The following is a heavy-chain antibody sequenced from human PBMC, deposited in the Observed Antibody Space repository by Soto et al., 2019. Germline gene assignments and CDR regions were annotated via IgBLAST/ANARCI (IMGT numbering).Heavy chain of an antibody. J-gene: IGHJ3*02. CDR1: GFSFSLYT. CDR2: IGSSSNYI. V-gene: IGHV3-21*02. D-gene: IGHD3-10*02. Sequence: EVQLVESGGGLVKHGGSLRLSCAASGFSFSLYTMTWVRQAPGRGLEWVSSIGSSSNYIYYADSMKGRFTISRDNAKSSLYLQMNSLIADDTAVYYCAREAHFYGRSDVFDIWGQGTMVTVSS. CDR3: AREAHFYGRSDVFDI.